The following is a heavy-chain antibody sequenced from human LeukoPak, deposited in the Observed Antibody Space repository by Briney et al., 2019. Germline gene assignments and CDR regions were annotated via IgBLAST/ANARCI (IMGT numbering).Heavy chain of an antibody. CDR1: GGSISSGSYY. V-gene: IGHV4-61*02. Sequence: PSETLSLTCTVSGGSISSGSYYWSWIRQPAGKGLEWIGRIYTSGSTNYNPSLKSRVTISVDTSKNQFSLKLSSVTAADTAVYYCARVRKGIAAAGVEVFDYWGQGTLVTVSS. CDR2: IYTSGST. J-gene: IGHJ4*02. CDR3: ARVRKGIAAAGVEVFDY. D-gene: IGHD6-13*01.